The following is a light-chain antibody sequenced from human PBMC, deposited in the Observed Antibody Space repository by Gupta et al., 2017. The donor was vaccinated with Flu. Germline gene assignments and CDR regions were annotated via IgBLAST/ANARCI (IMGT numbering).Light chain of an antibody. J-gene: IGKJ2*01. CDR1: HSRLNTADKTY. CDR2: GAS. CDR3: QQHTYLPPT. Sequence: VAPGDRVTVKCESIHSRLNTADKTYLGWYRHKPGQPPGLLIYGASTRKSGIPARFSGSGSGTDFTLTISGLQPEDVAFYYCQQHTYLPPTFGEGTKVEIK. V-gene: IGKV4-1*01.